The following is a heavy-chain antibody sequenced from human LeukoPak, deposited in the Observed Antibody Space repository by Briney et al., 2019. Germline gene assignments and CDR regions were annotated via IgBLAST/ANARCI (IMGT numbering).Heavy chain of an antibody. CDR1: GGSISSSNYY. V-gene: IGHV4-39*01. Sequence: SETLSLTCTVSGGSISSSNYYWGWIRQPPGKGLEWIGNIYYSGSTYYNPNPSLKSRVTISVDASKNQFSLKLNSVTAADTAVYYCARLRVGPANFDYWGQGTLVTVSS. CDR3: ARLRVGPANFDY. J-gene: IGHJ4*02. D-gene: IGHD1-26*01. CDR2: IYYSGST.